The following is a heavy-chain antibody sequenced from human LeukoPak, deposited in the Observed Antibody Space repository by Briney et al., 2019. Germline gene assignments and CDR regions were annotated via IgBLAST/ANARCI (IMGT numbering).Heavy chain of an antibody. CDR3: ARAGTGYYVMDV. CDR1: GYSFSSYW. J-gene: IGHJ6*02. Sequence: GESLKISCKGSGYSFSSYWIGWVRQMPGKGLEWMGIIHPGDSDTRYSPAFQGQVTISVDKSISTAYLQWSSLKASDTAIFYCARAGTGYYVMDVWGQGTTATVSS. D-gene: IGHD3-10*01. CDR2: IHPGDSDT. V-gene: IGHV5-51*01.